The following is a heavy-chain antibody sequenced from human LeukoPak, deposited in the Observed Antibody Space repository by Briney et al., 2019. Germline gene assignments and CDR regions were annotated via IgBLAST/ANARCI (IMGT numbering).Heavy chain of an antibody. CDR3: AKNRVPTAITPDS. V-gene: IGHV3-30*18. CDR1: GFTFSSYG. D-gene: IGHD2-2*02. J-gene: IGHJ5*01. Sequence: GGSLRLSCAASGFTFSSYGMHWLRQAPGKGLEWVAVIPYDGSNKYYTDPVKGRFTISRDNSKNTLYLQMNSLRAEDTAVYYCAKNRVPTAITPDSWGQGTLVTVSS. CDR2: IPYDGSNK.